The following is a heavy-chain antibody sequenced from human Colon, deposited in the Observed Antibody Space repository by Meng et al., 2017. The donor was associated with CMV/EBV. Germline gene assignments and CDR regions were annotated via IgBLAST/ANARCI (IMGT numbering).Heavy chain of an antibody. CDR3: ARDFTGTIDS. V-gene: IGHV3-48*03. J-gene: IGHJ4*02. CDR2: ITTSGSTI. CDR1: GFTFSNYE. Sequence: GESLKISCAVSGFTFSNYEMNWVRQAPGKGLEWVSYITTSGSTIYYADSVKGRFTVSRDDAQNSLYLQMNSLRAEDTAVYYCARDFTGTIDSWGQGTLVTVSS. D-gene: IGHD1-1*01.